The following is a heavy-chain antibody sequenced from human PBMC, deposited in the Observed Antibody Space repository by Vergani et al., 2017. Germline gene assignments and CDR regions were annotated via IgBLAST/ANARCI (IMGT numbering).Heavy chain of an antibody. J-gene: IGHJ4*02. CDR3: ANQGYGYFIPLAQIDY. CDR1: GFTFSSYG. V-gene: IGHV3-30*18. CDR2: ISYDGSNK. Sequence: QVQLVESGGGVVQPGRSLRLSCAASGFTFSSYGMHWVRQAPGKGLEWVAVISYDGSNKYYADSVKGRFTISRDNSKNTLYLQMNSLRAEDTAVYYCANQGYGYFIPLAQIDYWGQGTLVTVSS. D-gene: IGHD5-18*01.